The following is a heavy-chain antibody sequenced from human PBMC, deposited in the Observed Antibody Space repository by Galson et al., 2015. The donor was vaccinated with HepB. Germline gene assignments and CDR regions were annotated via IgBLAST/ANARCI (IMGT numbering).Heavy chain of an antibody. CDR3: AKQASVYIRSRLDI. D-gene: IGHD5/OR15-5a*01. J-gene: IGHJ6*02. V-gene: IGHV3-23*01. CDR1: GFIFSNYA. CDR2: IKDGDHDT. Sequence: SLRLSCAASGFIFSNYAMTWVRQAPGKGLEWVSSIKDGDHDTYYADSVKGRFTISRDNSQNTLFLQMNSLGAEDTAAYHCAKQASVYIRSRLDIWGQGTTVTVSS.